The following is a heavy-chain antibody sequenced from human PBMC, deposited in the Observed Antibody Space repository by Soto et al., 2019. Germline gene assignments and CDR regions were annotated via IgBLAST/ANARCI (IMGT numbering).Heavy chain of an antibody. CDR2: INSDGSST. V-gene: IGHV3-74*01. Sequence: GGSLRLSCAASGFTFSSYWMRWVRQAPGKGLVWVSRINSDGSSTSYADSVKGRFTISRDNAKNTLYLQMNSLRAEDTAVYYCARDLMPGAYYDFWSGRNYGMDVWGQGTTVTVSS. CDR1: GFTFSSYW. CDR3: ARDLMPGAYYDFWSGRNYGMDV. D-gene: IGHD3-3*01. J-gene: IGHJ6*02.